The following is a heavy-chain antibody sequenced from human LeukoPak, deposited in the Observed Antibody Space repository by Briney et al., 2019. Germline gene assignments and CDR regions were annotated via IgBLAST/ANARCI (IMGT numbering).Heavy chain of an antibody. CDR3: ARAYGSGRESDY. D-gene: IGHD3-10*01. J-gene: IGHJ4*02. CDR1: GYTFTSYY. CDR2: IKPSGGRT. V-gene: IGHV1-46*01. Sequence: ASVKVSCKASGYTFTSYYMHWVRQAPGQGLEWMGIIKPSGGRTTYAQKFQGRVTMTRDTSTSTVHMELNSLGSEDTAVYYCARAYGSGRESDYWGQGTLVTVSS.